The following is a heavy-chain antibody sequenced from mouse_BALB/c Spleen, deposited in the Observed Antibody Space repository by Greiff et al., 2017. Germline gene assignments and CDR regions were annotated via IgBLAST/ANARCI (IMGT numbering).Heavy chain of an antibody. CDR3: ARSEYGNYDAMDY. J-gene: IGHJ4*01. CDR1: GYTFTDYN. D-gene: IGHD2-10*02. CDR2: INPNNGGT. V-gene: IGHV1-18*01. Sequence: DVQLQESGPELVKPGASVKIPCKASGYTFTDYNMDWVKQSHGKSLEWIGDINPNNGGTIYNQKFKGKATLTVDKSSSTAYMELRSLTSEDTAVYYCARSEYGNYDAMDYWGQGTSVTVSS.